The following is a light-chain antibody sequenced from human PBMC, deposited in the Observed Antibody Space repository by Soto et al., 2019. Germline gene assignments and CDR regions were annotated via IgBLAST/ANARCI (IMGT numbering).Light chain of an antibody. J-gene: IGKJ2*01. CDR1: QRLLHSNGNNF. CDR2: LGS. V-gene: IGKV2-28*01. CDR3: MQALQTPYT. Sequence: EIVMTQSPPSLTVTPGEPASISCRSSQRLLHSNGNNFLDWCLQKPGQSPQLLIYLGSNRASGAPDRVSGSGAGTDFTLKISRVEAEDVGVYYCMQALQTPYTFGQGTKVDIK.